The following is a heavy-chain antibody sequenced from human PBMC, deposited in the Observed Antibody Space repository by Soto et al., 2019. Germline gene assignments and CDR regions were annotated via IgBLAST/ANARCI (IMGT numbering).Heavy chain of an antibody. J-gene: IGHJ4*02. CDR2: IRTSSAYT. Sequence: XXSLILSFAASGFTFSEYYMGWLLQAPGKGLEWVSYIRTSSAYTNYADSVKGRFTISRDNAKNSLYLQMNSLRDEETAVYYCAREDYYDGSGYYSYWGKGTLVTVSS. V-gene: IGHV3-11*05. D-gene: IGHD3-22*01. CDR3: AREDYYDGSGYYSY. CDR1: GFTFSEYY.